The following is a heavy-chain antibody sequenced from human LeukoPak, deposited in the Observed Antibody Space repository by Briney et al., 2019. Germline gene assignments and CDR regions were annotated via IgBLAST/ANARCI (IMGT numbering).Heavy chain of an antibody. D-gene: IGHD1-7*01. CDR3: TRTGSTGGY. J-gene: IGHJ4*02. Sequence: SETPSLTCTVSGGSVSGGNYYCSWIRQSPGKGLEWIGYIHYSGSTVYNPSLKSRVTMSIDTSKNQFSLNLSSATAADTAVYYCTRTGSTGGYWGQGTLVTVSS. V-gene: IGHV4-61*01. CDR2: IHYSGST. CDR1: GGSVSGGNYY.